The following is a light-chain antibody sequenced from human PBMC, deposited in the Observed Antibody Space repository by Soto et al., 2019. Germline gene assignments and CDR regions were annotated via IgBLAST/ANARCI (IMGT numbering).Light chain of an antibody. Sequence: QTVVTQEPSFSVSPGGTVTLTCGLSSGSVSTSYYPSWYQQTPGQAPRTLIYSTNTRSSGVPDRFSGSILGNKAALTITGAQADDESDYYCVLYMGSGTVVFGGGTKHTVL. CDR1: SGSVSTSYY. CDR3: VLYMGSGTVV. CDR2: STN. J-gene: IGLJ2*01. V-gene: IGLV8-61*01.